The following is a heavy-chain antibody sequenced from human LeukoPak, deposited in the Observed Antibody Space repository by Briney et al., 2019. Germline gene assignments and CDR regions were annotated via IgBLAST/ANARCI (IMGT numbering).Heavy chain of an antibody. D-gene: IGHD5-12*01. CDR2: IYWDDDK. CDR3: AHSKSWWLRAAATFDY. Sequence: SGPTLVNPTQTLTLTCTFSGFSLGTSGVGVGWIRQPPGKALEWLALIYWDDDKRYSPSLKSRLTITKDTSKNQVVLTMTNMDPVDTATYYCAHSKSWWLRAAATFDYWGQGTLATVSS. J-gene: IGHJ4*02. V-gene: IGHV2-5*02. CDR1: GFSLGTSGVG.